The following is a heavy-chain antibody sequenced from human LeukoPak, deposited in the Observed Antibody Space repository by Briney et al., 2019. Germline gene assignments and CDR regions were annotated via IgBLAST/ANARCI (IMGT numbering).Heavy chain of an antibody. V-gene: IGHV4-34*01. CDR1: GGSISSGYY. CDR3: ARGREPSGSVVPFDY. CDR2: INHSGST. J-gene: IGHJ4*02. D-gene: IGHD2-2*01. Sequence: PSQTLSLTCTVSGGSISSGYYWSWIRQPPGKGLEWIGEINHSGSTNYNPSLKSRVTISVDTSKNQFSLKLSSVTAADTAVYYCARGREPSGSVVPFDYWGQGTLVTVSS.